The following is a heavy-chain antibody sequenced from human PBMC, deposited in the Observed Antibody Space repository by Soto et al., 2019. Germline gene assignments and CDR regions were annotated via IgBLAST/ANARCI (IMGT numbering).Heavy chain of an antibody. CDR3: AREYDYGDIHYYGMDV. J-gene: IGHJ6*02. D-gene: IGHD4-17*01. CDR1: GYTFTSYY. V-gene: IGHV1-2*04. Sequence: ASVKVSCKASGYTFTSYYMHWVRQAPGQGLEWMGWINPNSGGTNYAQKFQGWVTMTGDTSISTAYMELSRLRSDDTAVYYCAREYDYGDIHYYGMDVWGQGTTVTVSS. CDR2: INPNSGGT.